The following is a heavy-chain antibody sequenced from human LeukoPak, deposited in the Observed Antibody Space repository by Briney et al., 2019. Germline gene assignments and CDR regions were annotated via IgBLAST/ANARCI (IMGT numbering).Heavy chain of an antibody. CDR2: FSETNSGT. Sequence: PGGSLRLSCAASGFTFSSYAMSWVRQAPGKGLEWVSGFSETNSGTYYADSVKGRFTISRDNSKNTLWLQIDSLRAEDTAVYYCAKSSGDFGTSIDYWGQGTLVTVSS. CDR1: GFTFSSYA. V-gene: IGHV3-23*01. CDR3: AKSSGDFGTSIDY. D-gene: IGHD2-21*02. J-gene: IGHJ4*02.